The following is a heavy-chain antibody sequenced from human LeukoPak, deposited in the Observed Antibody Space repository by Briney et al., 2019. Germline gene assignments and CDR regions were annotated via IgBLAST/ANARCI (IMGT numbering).Heavy chain of an antibody. CDR2: INEGGSRR. D-gene: IGHD4-17*01. J-gene: IGHJ4*02. Sequence: GGSLRLSCAASGFVFSSYWMTWVRQAPGKGLEWVASINEGGSRRYYVDSVKGRFTISRDNAQKSLYLEMDSQRADDTAVYYCARAVTSTEGYWGQGTLVTVSS. V-gene: IGHV3-7*03. CDR3: ARAVTSTEGY. CDR1: GFVFSSYW.